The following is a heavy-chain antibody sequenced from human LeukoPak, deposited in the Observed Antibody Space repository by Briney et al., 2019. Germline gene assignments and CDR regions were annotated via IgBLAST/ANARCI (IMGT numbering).Heavy chain of an antibody. V-gene: IGHV3-11*05. Sequence: GGSLRLSCAASGFTFSDYYMSWIRQAPGKGLEWVSYISSSSSYTNYADSVKGRFTISRDNAKNSLYLQMNSLRAEDTAVYYCARDRGYYDSSGYYHGDWGRGTLVTVSS. CDR1: GFTFSDYY. CDR2: ISSSSSYT. D-gene: IGHD3-22*01. CDR3: ARDRGYYDSSGYYHGD. J-gene: IGHJ4*02.